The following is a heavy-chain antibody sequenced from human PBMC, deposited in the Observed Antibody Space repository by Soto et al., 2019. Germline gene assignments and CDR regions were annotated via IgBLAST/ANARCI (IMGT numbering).Heavy chain of an antibody. D-gene: IGHD3-3*01. V-gene: IGHV3-30-3*01. CDR3: ARDGPLSDYDFWSGYHYYYYGMDV. CDR1: GFTFSSYA. Sequence: PGGSLRLSCAASGFTFSSYAMHWVRQAPGKGLEWVAVISYDGSNKYYADSVKGRFTISRDNSKNTLYLQMNSLRAEDTAVYYCARDGPLSDYDFWSGYHYYYYGMDVWGQGTTVTVSS. J-gene: IGHJ6*02. CDR2: ISYDGSNK.